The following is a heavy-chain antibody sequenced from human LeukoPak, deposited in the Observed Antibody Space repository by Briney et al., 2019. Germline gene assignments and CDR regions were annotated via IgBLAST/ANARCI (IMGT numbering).Heavy chain of an antibody. J-gene: IGHJ3*02. CDR3: ARRGYNYANYAFDI. CDR1: GYSFICYW. V-gene: IGHV5-51*01. Sequence: GEARQSSSHGSGYSFICYWIGWVRPITGKGREWMGFIHPGDSDTRYRPSLQGQVTISVDKSISTASLQWISLKASDTAMYYCARRGYNYANYAFDIWGQGTMVTVSS. D-gene: IGHD5-18*01. CDR2: IHPGDSDT.